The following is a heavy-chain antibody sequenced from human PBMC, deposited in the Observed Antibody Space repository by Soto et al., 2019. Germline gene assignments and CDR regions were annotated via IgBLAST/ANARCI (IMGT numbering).Heavy chain of an antibody. CDR3: ARDPLLRLGELSLYGHP. V-gene: IGHV3-21*01. CDR1: GFTFSSYS. Sequence: EVQLVESGGGLVKPGGSLRLSCAASGFTFSSYSMNWVRQAPGKGLEWVSSISSSSSYIYYADSVKGRFTISRDNAKNSLYLQMNSLRAEETAVYYCARDPLLRLGELSLYGHPWGQGTLVTVSS. D-gene: IGHD3-16*02. J-gene: IGHJ5*02. CDR2: ISSSSSYI.